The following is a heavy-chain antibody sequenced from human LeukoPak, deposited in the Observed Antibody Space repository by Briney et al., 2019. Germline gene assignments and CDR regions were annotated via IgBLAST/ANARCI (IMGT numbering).Heavy chain of an antibody. J-gene: IGHJ4*02. Sequence: PGRSLRLSCAASGFTFSSYAMHWVRQAPGKGLEWVAVISYDGSNKYYADSVKGRFTISRDNSKNTLYLQMNSLRAEDTAVYYCARGGSYILTGYYGYWGQGTLVTVSP. CDR3: ARGGSYILTGYYGY. V-gene: IGHV3-30*04. D-gene: IGHD3-9*01. CDR2: ISYDGSNK. CDR1: GFTFSSYA.